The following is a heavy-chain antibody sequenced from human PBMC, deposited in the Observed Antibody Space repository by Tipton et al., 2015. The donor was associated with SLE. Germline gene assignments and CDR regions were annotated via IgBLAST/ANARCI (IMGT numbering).Heavy chain of an antibody. CDR3: ARKGITASGTWGPFDY. CDR2: IYYSGST. Sequence: LRLSCTVSGGSISSGGYYWSWIRQPPGKGLEWIGYIYYSGSTNYNPSLKSRVTISVDTSKNQFSLKLSSVTAADTAVYFRARKGITASGTWGPFDYWGQGTLVTVSS. J-gene: IGHJ4*02. D-gene: IGHD6-13*01. CDR1: GGSISSGGYY. V-gene: IGHV4-61*08.